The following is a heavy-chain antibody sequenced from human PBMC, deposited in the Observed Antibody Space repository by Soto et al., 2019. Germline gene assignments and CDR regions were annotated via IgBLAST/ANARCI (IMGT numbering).Heavy chain of an antibody. CDR1: GFTLSGRS. Sequence: EVQLVESGGGLVQPGGSLRLSSAASGFTLSGRSMHWVRQAPGKGLVWVSGIDNAGTDSTYADSVKGRFTSSRDNAKNMLYLQMNRLRVEDTAVYYCARGWFGPDVWGKGTAVTVSS. J-gene: IGHJ6*01. D-gene: IGHD3-10*01. CDR2: IDNAGTDS. V-gene: IGHV3-74*01. CDR3: ARGWFGPDV.